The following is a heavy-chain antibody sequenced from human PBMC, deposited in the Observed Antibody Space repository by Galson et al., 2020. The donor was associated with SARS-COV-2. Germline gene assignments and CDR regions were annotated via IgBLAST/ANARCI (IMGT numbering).Heavy chain of an antibody. D-gene: IGHD3-22*01. CDR3: ANWGVVVIACGFDF. J-gene: IGHJ3*01. V-gene: IGHV1-24*01. Sequence: ASVKVSCKLSGHTLTELSMHWVRQAPGKGLEWLGSFYPQDGETIYAQKLQGRVPMTEDTSTETAYLELSTLRPDDTAVDYCANWGVVVIACGFDFWGQGTMVTVSS. CDR1: GHTLTELS. CDR2: FYPQDGET.